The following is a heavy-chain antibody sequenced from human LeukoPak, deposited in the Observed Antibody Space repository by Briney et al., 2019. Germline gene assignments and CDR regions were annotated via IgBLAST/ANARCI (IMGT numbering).Heavy chain of an antibody. V-gene: IGHV3-48*03. CDR3: AKVAKYYYGSETYYFFEH. J-gene: IGHJ4*02. D-gene: IGHD3-10*01. CDR2: ISSSGSII. Sequence: GGSLRLSCAASGFIFSSYEMNWVRQAPGKGLEWVSYISSSGSIIYYADSVQGRFTISRDNAKNSLYLQMNSLRVEDTAVYNCAKVAKYYYGSETYYFFEHWGQGTPVTASS. CDR1: GFIFSSYE.